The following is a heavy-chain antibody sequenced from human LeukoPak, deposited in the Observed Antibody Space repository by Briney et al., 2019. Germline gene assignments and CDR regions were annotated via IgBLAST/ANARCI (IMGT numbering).Heavy chain of an antibody. Sequence: GGSLRLSCAASGFTFDSFAMSWVRQAPGKGLEWLSAISGSGASTYYGDSVKGRFTISGDNSRDTLYLQMDSLRAEDTAVYYCAKRPTTVTTFGRDYWGQGTLVTASP. V-gene: IGHV3-23*01. CDR1: GFTFDSFA. D-gene: IGHD4-17*01. CDR3: AKRPTTVTTFGRDY. J-gene: IGHJ4*02. CDR2: ISGSGAST.